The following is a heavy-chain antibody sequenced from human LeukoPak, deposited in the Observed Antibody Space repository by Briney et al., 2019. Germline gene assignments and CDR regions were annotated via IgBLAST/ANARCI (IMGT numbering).Heavy chain of an antibody. Sequence: GGSLRLSCAASGFTFSSYSMNWVRQAPGKELEWVSYISSSSSTIYYADSVKGRFTISRDNSKNTLYLQMNSLRAEDTAVYYCAKAEWLLRRTLYYFDYWGQGTLVTVSS. J-gene: IGHJ4*02. CDR1: GFTFSSYS. V-gene: IGHV3-48*01. CDR2: ISSSSSTI. D-gene: IGHD3-22*01. CDR3: AKAEWLLRRTLYYFDY.